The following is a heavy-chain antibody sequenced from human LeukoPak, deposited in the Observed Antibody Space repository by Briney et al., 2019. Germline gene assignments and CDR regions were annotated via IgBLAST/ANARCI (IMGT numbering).Heavy chain of an antibody. V-gene: IGHV3-23*01. Sequence: GASLRLSCEASGFTFSSSAMNWVRQAPGQGLEWVSGISGSGGSTYYADSVKGRFTISRDNSKNTLYLQMNSLRAEDTAVYYCAKETVRWLQLAYWGQGTLVTVSS. D-gene: IGHD5-24*01. J-gene: IGHJ4*02. CDR1: GFTFSSSA. CDR3: AKETVRWLQLAY. CDR2: ISGSGGST.